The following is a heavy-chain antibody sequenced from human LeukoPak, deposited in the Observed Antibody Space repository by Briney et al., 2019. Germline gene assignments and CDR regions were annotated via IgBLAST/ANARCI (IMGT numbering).Heavy chain of an antibody. D-gene: IGHD4/OR15-4a*01. CDR2: IKQDGNEK. CDR1: GFTVRDVL. J-gene: IGHJ4*02. V-gene: IGHV3-7*01. Sequence: GGSLRLSCAASGFTVRDVLMSWVRQAPGKGLEWVANIKQDGNEKYYADSVKGRFTISRDNGKNSLDLQMNSLRADDTAVYYCARDTLGEGEDANYAVYYFDYWGQGTVVTVSS. CDR3: ARDTLGEGEDANYAVYYFDY.